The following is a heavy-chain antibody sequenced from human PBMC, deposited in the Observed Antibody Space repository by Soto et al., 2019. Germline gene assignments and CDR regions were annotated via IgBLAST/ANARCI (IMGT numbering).Heavy chain of an antibody. V-gene: IGHV4-39*01. Sequence: QLQLQESGPGLVKPSETLSLTCTVSGGSISSSSYYWGWIRQPPGKGLEWSGSIYYSGSTYYNPSLNSRGPISVATYKNQFSLNLSFVTAADTAVDYCASPDIVVVPSALLFQHWGQGTLVTVSS. J-gene: IGHJ1*01. CDR1: GGSISSSSYY. CDR2: IYYSGST. CDR3: ASPDIVVVPSALLFQH. D-gene: IGHD2-2*01.